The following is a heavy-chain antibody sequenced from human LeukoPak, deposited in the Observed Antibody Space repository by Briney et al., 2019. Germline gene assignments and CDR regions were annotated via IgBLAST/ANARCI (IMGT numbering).Heavy chain of an antibody. CDR2: IKSKTDGGTT. V-gene: IGHV3-15*01. CDR3: TTDSARDFWSGYYYEFY. J-gene: IGHJ4*02. Sequence: PGGSLRLSCAASGFTFSNAWMSWVRQAPGKGLEWVGRIKSKTDGGTTDYAAPVKGRFTISRVDSKNTLYLQMNSLKTEDTAVYYCTTDSARDFWSGYYYEFYWGQGTLVTVSS. D-gene: IGHD3-3*01. CDR1: GFTFSNAW.